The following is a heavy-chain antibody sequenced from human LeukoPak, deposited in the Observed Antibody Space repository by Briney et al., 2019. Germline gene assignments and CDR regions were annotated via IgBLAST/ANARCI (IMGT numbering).Heavy chain of an antibody. CDR3: ARGRVLRIDY. CDR1: GFTFSSYE. CDR2: ISSSGSTI. V-gene: IGHV3-48*03. Sequence: GGSLRLSCAASGFTFSSYEMNWVRQAPGKGLEWVSYISSSGSTIYYADSVKGRFTISRDNAKSSLYLQMSSLRAEDTAVYYCARGRVLRIDYWGQGTLVTVSS. J-gene: IGHJ4*02. D-gene: IGHD3-10*01.